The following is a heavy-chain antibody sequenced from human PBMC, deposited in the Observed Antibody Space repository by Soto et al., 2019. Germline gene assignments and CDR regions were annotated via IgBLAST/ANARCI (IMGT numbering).Heavy chain of an antibody. V-gene: IGHV3-7*03. J-gene: IGHJ4*02. Sequence: PGGSLRLSCAGSGFKFSDYWMSWVRQAPGKGLEWVGNIKHDTSEAHYADSVKGRFTITRDNIKNFLFLQMRDLRADDTASYYCARDGLLFSGPYRPSRFDYWGLGALVTVSS. CDR3: ARDGLLFSGPYRPSRFDY. CDR2: IKHDTSEA. CDR1: GFKFSDYW. D-gene: IGHD3-16*02.